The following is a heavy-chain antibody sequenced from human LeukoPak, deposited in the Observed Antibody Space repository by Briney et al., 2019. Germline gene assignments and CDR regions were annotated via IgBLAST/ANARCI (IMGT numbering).Heavy chain of an antibody. Sequence: GGTLRLSCTASGFTFSSYGMSWVRQAPGKGLEWVANIKQDGSEKYYVDSVKGRFTVSRDNAKNSLYLQMNSLRAEDTAVYYCARTADYGETNGYYFDYWGQGTLVTVSS. D-gene: IGHD4-17*01. J-gene: IGHJ4*02. CDR3: ARTADYGETNGYYFDY. V-gene: IGHV3-7*01. CDR2: IKQDGSEK. CDR1: GFTFSSYG.